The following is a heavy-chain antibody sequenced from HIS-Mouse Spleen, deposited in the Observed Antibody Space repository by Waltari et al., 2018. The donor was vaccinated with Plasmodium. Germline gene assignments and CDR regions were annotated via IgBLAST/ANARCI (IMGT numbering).Heavy chain of an antibody. V-gene: IGHV3-48*01. CDR1: GFTFSSYS. CDR3: ARASTGDYYYYGMDV. Sequence: EVQLVESGGGLVQPGGSLGLSCAAYGFTFSSYSMNWGRQAPGKGLEWVSYISSSSSTIYYADSVKGRFTISRDNAKNSLYLQMNSLRAENTAVYYCARASTGDYYYYGMDVWGQGTTVTVSS. D-gene: IGHD1-1*01. CDR2: ISSSSSTI. J-gene: IGHJ6*02.